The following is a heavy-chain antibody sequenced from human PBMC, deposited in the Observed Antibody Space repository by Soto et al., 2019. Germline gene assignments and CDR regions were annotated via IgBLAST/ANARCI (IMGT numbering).Heavy chain of an antibody. CDR2: IYSGGST. V-gene: IGHV3-53*01. J-gene: IGHJ4*02. CDR3: AARVWITGTRVDY. D-gene: IGHD1-7*01. CDR1: GFTVSSNY. Sequence: VGSLRLSCAASGFTVSSNYMSWVRQAPGKGLEWVSVIYSGGSTYYADSVKGRFTISRDNSKNTLYLQMNSLRAEDTAVYYCAARVWITGTRVDYWGQGTLVTVSS.